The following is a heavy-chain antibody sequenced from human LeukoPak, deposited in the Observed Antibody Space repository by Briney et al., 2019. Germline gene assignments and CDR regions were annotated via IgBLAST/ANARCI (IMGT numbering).Heavy chain of an antibody. CDR1: GFTFSSYA. CDR3: AKEMAYYDSSGYNY. J-gene: IGHJ4*02. V-gene: IGHV3-23*01. CDR2: IRGSGGST. D-gene: IGHD3-22*01. Sequence: PGGSLRLSCAASGFTFSSYAMSWVRQAPGKGLEWVSAIRGSGGSTYYADSVKGRFTISRDNSKNTLYLQMNSLRAEDTAVYYCAKEMAYYDSSGYNYWGQGTLVTVSS.